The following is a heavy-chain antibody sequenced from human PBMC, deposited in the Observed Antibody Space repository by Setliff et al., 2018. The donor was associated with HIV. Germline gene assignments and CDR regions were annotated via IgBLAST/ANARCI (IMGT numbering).Heavy chain of an antibody. J-gene: IGHJ4*02. CDR1: EFSFSDAW. V-gene: IGHV3-15*01. Sequence: GGSLRLSCAASEFSFSDAWMSWVRQAPGKGLEWVGRIKGKTDGGTTDYAAPVKDRFTISRDDSKNTLYLQMNSLRTEDTAVYYCARGGISMVRGVSNPDFDYWGQGTLVTVSS. CDR2: IKGKTDGGTT. D-gene: IGHD3-10*01. CDR3: ARGGISMVRGVSNPDFDY.